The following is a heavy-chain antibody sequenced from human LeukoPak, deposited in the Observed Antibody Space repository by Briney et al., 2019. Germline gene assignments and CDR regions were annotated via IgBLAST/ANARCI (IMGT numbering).Heavy chain of an antibody. CDR3: AREADYGDYGDFDY. J-gene: IGHJ4*02. V-gene: IGHV1-8*01. D-gene: IGHD4-17*01. Sequence: ASVKVSCKASGYTFTSYDINWVRQATGQGLEWMGWMNPNSGNTGYAQKFQGRVTMTRNTSISTAYMELSRLRSDDTAVYYCAREADYGDYGDFDYWGQGTLVTVSS. CDR1: GYTFTSYD. CDR2: MNPNSGNT.